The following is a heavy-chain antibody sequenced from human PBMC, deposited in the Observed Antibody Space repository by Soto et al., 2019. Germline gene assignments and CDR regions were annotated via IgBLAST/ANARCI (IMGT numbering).Heavy chain of an antibody. D-gene: IGHD3-10*01. Sequence: ASETLSLTCTVSGGSISSYYWSWIRQPPGKGLEWIGYIYYSGSTNYNPSLKSRVTISVDTSKNQFSLKLSSVTAADTAVYYCARDFATMVRGVPVYYYGMDVWGQGTTVTVSS. J-gene: IGHJ6*02. CDR3: ARDFATMVRGVPVYYYGMDV. V-gene: IGHV4-59*01. CDR1: GGSISSYY. CDR2: IYYSGST.